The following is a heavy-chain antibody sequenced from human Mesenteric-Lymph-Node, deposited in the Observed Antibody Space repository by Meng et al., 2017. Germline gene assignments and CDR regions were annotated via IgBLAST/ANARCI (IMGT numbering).Heavy chain of an antibody. Sequence: QVQLQGSGPGLVKPYQTLSLTGTVSGGSISSGDYYWSWIRQPPGKGLEWIGYIYNSGSTYSNPSLKSRVTVSIDTSANQFFLTLTSVTAADTAIYYCVRSSGWVKTGFDPWGQGTLVTVSS. CDR3: VRSSGWVKTGFDP. J-gene: IGHJ5*02. CDR2: IYNSGST. V-gene: IGHV4-30-4*01. CDR1: GGSISSGDYY. D-gene: IGHD6-19*01.